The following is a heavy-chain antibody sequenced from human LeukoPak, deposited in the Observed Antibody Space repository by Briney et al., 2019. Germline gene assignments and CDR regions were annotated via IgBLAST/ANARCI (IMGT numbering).Heavy chain of an antibody. CDR1: GFTVSSNY. CDR3: ARVTFERSRDY. J-gene: IGHJ4*02. CDR2: IYSGGST. D-gene: IGHD3-16*01. V-gene: IGHV3-66*01. Sequence: GGSLRLSCAASGFTVSSNYMSWVRQAPGKGLEWVSVIYSGGSTYYADSVKGRFTISRDNSKNTLYLQMNSLRAEDTAVYYCARVTFERSRDYWGQGTLVTVSS.